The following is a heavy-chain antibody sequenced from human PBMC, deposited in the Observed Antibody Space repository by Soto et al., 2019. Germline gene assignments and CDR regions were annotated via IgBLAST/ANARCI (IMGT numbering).Heavy chain of an antibody. J-gene: IGHJ3*02. CDR3: ARGLSMAGAFDI. CDR1: EFTVSSNY. Sequence: GGSLRLSCAASEFTVSSNYMTWVRQAPGKGLESVSVIYGGSSTHYTDSVKGRFTISRDNSKNTLYLQMNSLRAEDTAVHYCARGLSMAGAFDIWGQGTMVTVSS. CDR2: IYGGSST. V-gene: IGHV3-53*01. D-gene: IGHD6-19*01.